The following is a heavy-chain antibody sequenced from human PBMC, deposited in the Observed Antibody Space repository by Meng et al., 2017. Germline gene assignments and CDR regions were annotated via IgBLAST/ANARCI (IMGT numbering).Heavy chain of an antibody. CDR2: ISYDGSNK. J-gene: IGHJ4*02. Sequence: GESLKISCAASGFTFSSYAMHWVRQAPGKGLEWVAVISYDGSNKYYADSVKGRFTISRDNSKNTLYLQMNSLRAEDTAVYYCARDPYYYDSSGRGSYFDYWGQGTLVTVSS. V-gene: IGHV3-30*01. CDR1: GFTFSSYA. CDR3: ARDPYYYDSSGRGSYFDY. D-gene: IGHD3-22*01.